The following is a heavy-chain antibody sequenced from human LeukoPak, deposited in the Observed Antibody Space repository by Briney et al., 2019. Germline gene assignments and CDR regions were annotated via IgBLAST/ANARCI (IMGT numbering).Heavy chain of an antibody. CDR3: TTDGGRKSRPYHLDY. D-gene: IGHD2-2*01. J-gene: IGHJ4*02. CDR1: GFTFSNAW. CDR2: IKSKIDGGTT. Sequence: NPGGSLRLSCAASGFTFSNAWMSWVRQAPGKGLEWVGRIKSKIDGGTTDYAAPVKGRFTISRDDSKNTLYLQMNSLKTEDTAVYYCTTDGGRKSRPYHLDYWGQGTLVTVSS. V-gene: IGHV3-15*01.